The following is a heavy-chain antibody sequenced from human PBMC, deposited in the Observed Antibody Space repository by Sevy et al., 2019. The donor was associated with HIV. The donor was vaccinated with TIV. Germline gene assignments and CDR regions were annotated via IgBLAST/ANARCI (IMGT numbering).Heavy chain of an antibody. V-gene: IGHV3-21*01. CDR1: GFTFSTWS. Sequence: GGSLRLSCVASGFTFSTWSMNWVRQAPGKGLEWLSLISSSSNYIYYADSVKGRFTISRDNAKHSLYLQMNSLRAEDTAVYYCASDRDGSGSSGGYGMDVWGQGTTVTVSS. CDR2: ISSSSNYI. CDR3: ASDRDGSGSSGGYGMDV. J-gene: IGHJ6*02. D-gene: IGHD3-10*01.